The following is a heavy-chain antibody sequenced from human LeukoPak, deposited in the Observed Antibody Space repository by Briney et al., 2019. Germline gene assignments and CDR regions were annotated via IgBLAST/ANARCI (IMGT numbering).Heavy chain of an antibody. CDR1: GGSFSGYY. Sequence: SETLSLTCAVYGGSFSGYYWSWIRQPPGKGLEWIGETNHSGSTNYNPSLKSRVTISVDTSKNQFSLKLSSVTAADTAVYYCARAPYYYDSSGYSVGDYWGQGTLVTVSS. CDR2: TNHSGST. J-gene: IGHJ4*02. D-gene: IGHD3-22*01. V-gene: IGHV4-34*01. CDR3: ARAPYYYDSSGYSVGDY.